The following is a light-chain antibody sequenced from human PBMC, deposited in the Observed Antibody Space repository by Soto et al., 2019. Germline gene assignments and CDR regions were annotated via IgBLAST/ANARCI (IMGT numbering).Light chain of an antibody. CDR1: QSISSY. CDR3: QHYDSYSAT. CDR2: GAS. V-gene: IGKV1-39*01. Sequence: DIQMTQSPSSLSASVGDIVTITFRASQSISSYLNWYQHKPGKAPKVLIYGASTLQSGVPSRFSGSGSGTDFTLTISSLQPDDFASYYCQHYDSYSATFGQGTRLEIK. J-gene: IGKJ5*01.